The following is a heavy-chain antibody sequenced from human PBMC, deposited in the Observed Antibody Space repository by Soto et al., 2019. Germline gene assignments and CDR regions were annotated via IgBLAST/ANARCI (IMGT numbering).Heavy chain of an antibody. CDR2: IYNSGST. CDR3: ARDIVLVPFFFGYYGMDV. D-gene: IGHD2-2*01. CDR1: GGSISSGDYY. V-gene: IGHV4-30-4*01. Sequence: TSETLSLTCTVSGGSISSGDYYWSWIRQPPGKGLEWIGYIYNSGSTYYNPSLKSRVTISVDTSKNQFSLKLSSVTAADTAVYYCARDIVLVPFFFGYYGMDVWGQGTTVTLSS. J-gene: IGHJ6*02.